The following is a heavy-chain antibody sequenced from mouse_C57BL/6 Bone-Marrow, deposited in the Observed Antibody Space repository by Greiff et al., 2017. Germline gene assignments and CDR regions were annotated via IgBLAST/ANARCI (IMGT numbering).Heavy chain of an antibody. CDR2: INPYNGGT. J-gene: IGHJ2*01. V-gene: IGHV1-19*01. CDR1: GYTFTDYY. D-gene: IGHD1-1*01. CDR3: AGTTVVGAFDY. Sequence: EVQLQQSGPVLVKPGASVKMSCKASGYTFTDYYMNWVKQSHGQSLEWIGDINPYNGGTSYNQKFKGKATLTVDKSSSTAYMELNSLTSEDSAVYYCAGTTVVGAFDYWGQGTTLTVTS.